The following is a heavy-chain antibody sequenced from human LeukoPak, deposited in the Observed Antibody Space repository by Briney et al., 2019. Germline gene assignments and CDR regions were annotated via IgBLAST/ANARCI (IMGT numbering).Heavy chain of an antibody. CDR2: IYPGDSDT. J-gene: IGHJ4*02. Sequence: GESLKISCKGSGYSFTSYWIGWVRQMPGKGLEWMGIIYPGDSDTRYSPSFQGQVTISADKSISTAYLQWSSLKASDTAMYYCARLHSFYGDYGQDYFDYWGQGTLVTVSS. V-gene: IGHV5-51*01. CDR1: GYSFTSYW. CDR3: ARLHSFYGDYGQDYFDY. D-gene: IGHD4-17*01.